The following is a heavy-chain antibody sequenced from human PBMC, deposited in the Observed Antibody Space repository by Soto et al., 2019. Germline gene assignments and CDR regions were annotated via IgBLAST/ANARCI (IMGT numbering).Heavy chain of an antibody. Sequence: EVQLLESGGGLVQPGGSLRLSCAASGFTFSSYAMSWVRQAPGKGLEWVSAISGSGGSTYYADSVKGRFTISRDKSKNPLSLPMTSLGAEDTAVYYHAKDVEYYYGSGSSYWANNWFDPWGQGTLVTVSS. D-gene: IGHD3-10*01. CDR3: AKDVEYYYGSGSSYWANNWFDP. CDR2: ISGSGGST. J-gene: IGHJ5*02. V-gene: IGHV3-23*01. CDR1: GFTFSSYA.